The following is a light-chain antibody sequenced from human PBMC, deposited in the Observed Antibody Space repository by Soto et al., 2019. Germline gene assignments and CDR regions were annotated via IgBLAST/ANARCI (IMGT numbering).Light chain of an antibody. Sequence: DIVMTQSPDSLSVSLGERATIDCKSSQSVLYSSNNKNYVAWYQQKPGQPPKLLIYWASTRESGVPDRFSGSGSGTDITLTNNSLQSEDVAVYYCQQYYNFSRTFGLGTKVDIK. CDR3: QQYYNFSRT. J-gene: IGKJ1*01. V-gene: IGKV4-1*01. CDR1: QSVLYSSNNKNY. CDR2: WAS.